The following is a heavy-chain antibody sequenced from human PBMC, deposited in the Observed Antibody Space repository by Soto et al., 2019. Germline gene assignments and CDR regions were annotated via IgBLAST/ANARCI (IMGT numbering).Heavy chain of an antibody. CDR3: ASPGASYYDSSGYYFRYDAFDI. J-gene: IGHJ3*02. D-gene: IGHD3-22*01. CDR1: GYTLTELS. Sequence: ASVKVSCKVSGYTLTELSMHWVRQAPGKGLEWMGGFDPEDGETIYAQKFQGRVTMTEDTSTDTAYMELSSLRSEDTAVYYCASPGASYYDSSGYYFRYDAFDIWGQGTMVTVSS. V-gene: IGHV1-24*01. CDR2: FDPEDGET.